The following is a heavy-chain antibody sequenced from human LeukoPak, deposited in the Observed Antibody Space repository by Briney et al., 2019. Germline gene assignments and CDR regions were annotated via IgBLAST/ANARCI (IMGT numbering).Heavy chain of an antibody. J-gene: IGHJ4*02. CDR3: AKQIAVAGTSFDY. CDR1: GFTFSSYG. V-gene: IGHV3-30*18. CDR2: TSYDGSNK. D-gene: IGHD6-19*01. Sequence: GGSLRLSCAASGFTFSSYGMHWVRQAPGKGLEWVAVTSYDGSNKYYADSVKGRFTISRDNSKNTLYLQMNSLRAEDTAVYYCAKQIAVAGTSFDYWGQGTLVIVSS.